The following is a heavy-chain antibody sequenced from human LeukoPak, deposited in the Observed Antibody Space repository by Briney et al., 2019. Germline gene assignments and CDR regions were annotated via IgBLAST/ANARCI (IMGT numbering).Heavy chain of an antibody. CDR3: ARVGARTRTKDYYGLLY. CDR1: GYTFTSYD. V-gene: IGHV1-8*01. CDR2: MNPNSGNT. Sequence: ASVKVSCKASGYTFTSYDINWVRQATGQGLEWMGWMNPNSGNTGYAQKFQGRVTMTRNTSISTAYMELSSLRSEDTAVYYCARVGARTRTKDYYGLLYWGQGTLVTVSS. D-gene: IGHD3-10*01. J-gene: IGHJ4*02.